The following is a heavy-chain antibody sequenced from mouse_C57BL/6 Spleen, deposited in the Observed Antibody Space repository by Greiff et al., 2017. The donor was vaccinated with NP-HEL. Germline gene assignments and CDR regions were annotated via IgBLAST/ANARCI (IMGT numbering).Heavy chain of an antibody. D-gene: IGHD2-14*01. CDR3: ARAVRVFSYAMDY. Sequence: QVQLQQPGAELVKPGASVKLSCKASGYTFTSYWMQWVKQRPGQGLEWIGEIDPSDSYTNYNQKFKGKATLTVDTSSSTAYMQLSSLTSEDSAVYYGARAVRVFSYAMDYWGQGTSVTVSS. J-gene: IGHJ4*01. V-gene: IGHV1-50*01. CDR2: IDPSDSYT. CDR1: GYTFTSYW.